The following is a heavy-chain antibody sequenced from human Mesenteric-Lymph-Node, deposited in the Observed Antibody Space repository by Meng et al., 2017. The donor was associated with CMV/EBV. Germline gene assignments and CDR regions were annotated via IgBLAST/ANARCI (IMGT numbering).Heavy chain of an antibody. Sequence: GGSLRLSCVGSGFNFGRSYMNWVRQAPGKGLEWVAVISYDGSNKYYADSVKGRFTISRDNSKNTLYLQMNSLRAEDTAVYYCARGYSSSWYKYYFDYWGQGTLVTVSS. J-gene: IGHJ4*02. V-gene: IGHV3-30*03. CDR3: ARGYSSSWYKYYFDY. CDR1: GFNFGRSY. D-gene: IGHD6-13*01. CDR2: ISYDGSNK.